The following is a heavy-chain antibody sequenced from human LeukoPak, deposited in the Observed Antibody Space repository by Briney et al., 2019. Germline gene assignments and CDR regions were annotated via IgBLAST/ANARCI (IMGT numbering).Heavy chain of an antibody. D-gene: IGHD2-8*01. CDR2: IRYDGSNK. J-gene: IGHJ4*02. CDR1: GFTFSSYG. CDR3: AKAEVVSYDFDY. V-gene: IGHV3-30*02. Sequence: GGSLRLSCAASGFTFSSYGMHWVRQAPGKGLEWVAFIRYDGSNKYYADSVKGRFTISRDNSKNTLYLQMNSLRAEDTAVYYCAKAEVVSYDFDYWGQGTLVTVSS.